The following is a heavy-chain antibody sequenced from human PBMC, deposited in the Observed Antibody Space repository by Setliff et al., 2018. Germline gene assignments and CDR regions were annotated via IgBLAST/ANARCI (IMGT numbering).Heavy chain of an antibody. CDR3: ARIAEYDTLDI. Sequence: SETLSLTCTVSGGSISSYYWSWIRQPPGKGLEWIGYIYNSGSTNYNPSLKSRVTISVDTSRNQISLTLSSVTAADTAVYYCARIAEYDTLDIWGQGTMVTVSS. J-gene: IGHJ3*02. V-gene: IGHV4-59*01. CDR1: GGSISSYY. CDR2: IYNSGST.